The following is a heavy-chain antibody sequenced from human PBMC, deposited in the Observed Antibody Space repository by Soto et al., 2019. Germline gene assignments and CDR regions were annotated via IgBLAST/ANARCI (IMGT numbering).Heavy chain of an antibody. CDR3: AREVQLERQESNWFDP. J-gene: IGHJ5*02. CDR1: GYTFTSYA. D-gene: IGHD1-1*01. V-gene: IGHV1-3*01. CDR2: INAGNGNT. Sequence: XSVKVSCKGSGYTFTSYAMHCVRQAPGQRLEWMGWINAGNGNTKYSQKFQGRVTITRDTSASTAYMELSSLRSEDTAVYYCAREVQLERQESNWFDPWGQGTLVTVSS.